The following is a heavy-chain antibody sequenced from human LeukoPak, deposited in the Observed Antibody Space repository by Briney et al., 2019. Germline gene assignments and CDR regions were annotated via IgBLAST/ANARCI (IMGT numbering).Heavy chain of an antibody. CDR2: ISSSGGST. D-gene: IGHD3-10*01. Sequence: GGSLGLSCAASGFTFSSYAMSWVRQAPGKGLEWVSAISSSGGSTYYADSVKGRFTISRDTSKNTMYLQMNSLRAEDTAVYYCAKDRVVRGVRGAFDIWGQGTMVTVSS. J-gene: IGHJ3*02. V-gene: IGHV3-23*01. CDR3: AKDRVVRGVRGAFDI. CDR1: GFTFSSYA.